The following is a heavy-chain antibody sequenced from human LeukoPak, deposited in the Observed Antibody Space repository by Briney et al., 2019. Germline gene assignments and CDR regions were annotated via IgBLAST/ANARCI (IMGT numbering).Heavy chain of an antibody. V-gene: IGHV3-21*01. CDR1: GFSFNTYT. J-gene: IGHJ5*02. D-gene: IGHD4-17*01. Sequence: GGSLRLSCAASGFSFNTYTLTWVRQAPGKGLEWVSSISSSNSYIYYADSLKGRFTISRDNGRRSLFLEMSGLRAEDTAVYYCARDNPHDYASIFDPWGQGTLVTVSS. CDR2: ISSSNSYI. CDR3: ARDNPHDYASIFDP.